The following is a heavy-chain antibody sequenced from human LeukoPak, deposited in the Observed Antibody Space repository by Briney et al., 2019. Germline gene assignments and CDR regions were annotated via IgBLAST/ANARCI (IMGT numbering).Heavy chain of an antibody. V-gene: IGHV3-21*01. Sequence: GGSLRLSCAASGFTFSDYTMNWVRQAPGKGLEWVSSISSSSSYIYFANSVRGRFTIYRDNAKNSLYLQMNSLRAEDTAVYYCAKDSPSRTATTAVPVDYWGQGTLVTVSS. J-gene: IGHJ4*02. D-gene: IGHD5-24*01. CDR3: AKDSPSRTATTAVPVDY. CDR2: ISSSSSYI. CDR1: GFTFSDYT.